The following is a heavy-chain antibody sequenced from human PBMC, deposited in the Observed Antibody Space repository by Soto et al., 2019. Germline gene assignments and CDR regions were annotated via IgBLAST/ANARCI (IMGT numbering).Heavy chain of an antibody. Sequence: QLGGPLSLSCAASGFTFSSYSMNWVRQAPGKGLEWVSYISSSSSTIYYADTVKGRFTITRDNAKNALYLQMNSLIPEEAAVYYCARTGQQRAFDIWGQGTMVTVSS. CDR1: GFTFSSYS. CDR3: ARTGQQRAFDI. CDR2: ISSSSSTI. V-gene: IGHV3-48*04. J-gene: IGHJ3*02. D-gene: IGHD6-13*01.